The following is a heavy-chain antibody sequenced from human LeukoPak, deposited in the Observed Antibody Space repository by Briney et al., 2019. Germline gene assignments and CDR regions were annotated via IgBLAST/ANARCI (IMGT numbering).Heavy chain of an antibody. D-gene: IGHD5-24*01. V-gene: IGHV4-38-2*02. CDR2: IYHSGST. Sequence: PSETLSLTCTVSGYSISSGYYWDWIRQPPGKGLERIGSIYHSGSTYYNPSLKSRVTISVDTSKNQFSLKLSSVTAADTAVYYCARMAPYYYYYYMDVWGKGTTVTVSS. J-gene: IGHJ6*03. CDR3: ARMAPYYYYYYMDV. CDR1: GYSISSGYY.